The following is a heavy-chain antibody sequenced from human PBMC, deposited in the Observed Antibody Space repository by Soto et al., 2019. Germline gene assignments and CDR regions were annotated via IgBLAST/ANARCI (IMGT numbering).Heavy chain of an antibody. CDR2: IIPILGIA. J-gene: IGHJ4*02. CDR1: GGTFSSYT. D-gene: IGHD5-18*01. V-gene: IGHV1-69*02. CDR3: ARLVDTADFDY. Sequence: QVQLVQSGAEVKKPGSSVKVSCKASGGTFSSYTISWVRQAPGQGLEWMGRIIPILGIANYAQKFQGRVTITADKATSTAYMEMSSMRSEDTAVYYCARLVDTADFDYWGQGTLVTVSS.